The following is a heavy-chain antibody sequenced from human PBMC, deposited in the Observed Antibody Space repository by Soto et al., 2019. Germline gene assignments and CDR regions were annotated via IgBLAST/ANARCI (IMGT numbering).Heavy chain of an antibody. V-gene: IGHV1-18*01. CDR2: ISIEKGGT. Sequence: QVQVVQSGAEVKKPGASVKVACKASGYSFDTFGMSWMRQAPAQGMEWMGWISIEKGGTNSAQKFQARGTMTTDTSTSTDYMEMLSLTSADTAVDYCAECYCSVGSCFTYWHFDHWGQGTLVTVSS. CDR1: GYSFDTFG. CDR3: AECYCSVGSCFTYWHFDH. D-gene: IGHD2-15*01. J-gene: IGHJ2*01.